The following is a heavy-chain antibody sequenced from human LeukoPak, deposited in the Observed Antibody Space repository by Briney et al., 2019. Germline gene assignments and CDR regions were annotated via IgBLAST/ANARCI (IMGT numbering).Heavy chain of an antibody. CDR3: ARDWGIAAAGEASYFGMDV. D-gene: IGHD6-13*01. J-gene: IGHJ6*02. Sequence: GGSLRLSCAASGFTFSSYSMNWVRQAPGKGLEWVSSISSSSSYMFYADSMKGRFTTSRDNAKNSLYLQMNSLRAEDTAVYYCARDWGIAAAGEASYFGMDVWGQGTTVTVSS. CDR2: ISSSSSYM. V-gene: IGHV3-21*01. CDR1: GFTFSSYS.